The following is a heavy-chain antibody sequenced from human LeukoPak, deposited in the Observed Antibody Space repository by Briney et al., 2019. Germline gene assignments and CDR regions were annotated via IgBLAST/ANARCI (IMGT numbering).Heavy chain of an antibody. V-gene: IGHV3-30*03. CDR1: GFTFSSYG. Sequence: GGSLRLSCAASGFTFSSYGMHWVRQAPGKGLEWVAVISYDGSNKYYADSVKGRFTISRDNSKNTLYLQMNSLRAEDTAVYYCVRDWYHAPDYWGQGTLVTVSS. CDR3: VRDWYHAPDY. D-gene: IGHD1-14*01. CDR2: ISYDGSNK. J-gene: IGHJ4*02.